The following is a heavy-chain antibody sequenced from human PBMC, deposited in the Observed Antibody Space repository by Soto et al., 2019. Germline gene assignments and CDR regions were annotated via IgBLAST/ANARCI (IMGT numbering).Heavy chain of an antibody. V-gene: IGHV5-51*01. Sequence: EVQLLQSGAEVKKPGESLKISCKASGYSFTSYYIGWVRQKSGKGLEWMGIIFPGDSHTRYNPSFEGQVTFSADNSISTAYLQWSALQASDTAIYYCARLQSKYSSGSATMHYYSFYGMDVWGQGTTVTVSS. J-gene: IGHJ6*02. CDR2: IFPGDSHT. CDR1: GYSFTSYY. D-gene: IGHD3-10*01. CDR3: ARLQSKYSSGSATMHYYSFYGMDV.